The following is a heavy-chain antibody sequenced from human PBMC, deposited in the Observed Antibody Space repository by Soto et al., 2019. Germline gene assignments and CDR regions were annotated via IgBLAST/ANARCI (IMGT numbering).Heavy chain of an antibody. Sequence: QVQLQESGPGLVKPSETLSLTCTVSGGSISSYYWSWIRQPPGKGLEWIGYIYYSGSTNYNPSLKSRVPISVDTSKNQFSLKLSSVTAADTDVYYWARYADTATPWFDPWGQGTLVTVSS. J-gene: IGHJ5*02. CDR1: GGSISSYY. V-gene: IGHV4-59*01. CDR3: ARYADTATPWFDP. CDR2: IYYSGST. D-gene: IGHD5-18*01.